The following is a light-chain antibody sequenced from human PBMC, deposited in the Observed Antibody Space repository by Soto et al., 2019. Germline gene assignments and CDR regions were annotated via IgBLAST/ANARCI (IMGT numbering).Light chain of an antibody. CDR2: SNN. V-gene: IGLV1-47*02. CDR3: AAWYDSLSCWV. Sequence: QSVLTQPPSASGTPGQRVTISCSGSSSNIGSNYVYWYQQLPGTAPKLLIYSNNQRPSGVPDRFSGSKSGTSASLAISGLRSEDEADYYCAAWYDSLSCWVLGGGTKVTVL. CDR1: SSNIGSNY. J-gene: IGLJ3*02.